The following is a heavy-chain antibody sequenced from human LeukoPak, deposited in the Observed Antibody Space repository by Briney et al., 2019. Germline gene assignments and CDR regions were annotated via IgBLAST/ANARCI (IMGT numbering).Heavy chain of an antibody. CDR3: AELGITMIGGV. V-gene: IGHV3-48*03. CDR2: ISSSGSTI. CDR1: GFTFSSYE. J-gene: IGHJ6*04. D-gene: IGHD3-10*02. Sequence: GGSPRLSCAASGFTFSSYEMNWVRQAPGKGLKWVSYISSSGSTIYYADSVKGRFTISRDNAKNSLYLQMNSLRAEDTAVYYCAELGITMIGGVWGKGTTVTISS.